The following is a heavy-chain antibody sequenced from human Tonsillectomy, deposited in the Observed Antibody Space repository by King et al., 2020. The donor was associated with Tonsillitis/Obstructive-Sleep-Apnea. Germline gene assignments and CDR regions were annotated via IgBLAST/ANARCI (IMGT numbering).Heavy chain of an antibody. CDR1: GYNFTNFW. J-gene: IGHJ4*02. D-gene: IGHD2-15*01. V-gene: IGHV5-10-1*01. CDR3: AQHDNAAYLGVWSPGYVVY. Sequence: VQLVESGAEVKKPGESLRISCKGSGYNFTNFWISWVRQMPGKGLEWMGRIDPSDSYTKYSPSFQGHVTISADKSISTAYLQWSSLKASDTAIYYCAQHDNAAYLGVWSPGYVVYWGQGTLVTVSS. CDR2: IDPSDSYT.